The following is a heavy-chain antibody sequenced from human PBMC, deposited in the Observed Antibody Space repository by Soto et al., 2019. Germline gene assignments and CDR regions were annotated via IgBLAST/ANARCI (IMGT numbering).Heavy chain of an antibody. V-gene: IGHV1-58*01. Sequence: GASVKVSCKASGFTFTSSAVQWVRQARGQRLEWIGWIVVGSGNTNYAQKFQERVTITRDMSTSTAYMELSSLRSEDTAVYYCAADHWGHYGMDVWGQGTTVTVSS. CDR2: IVVGSGNT. CDR3: AADHWGHYGMDV. D-gene: IGHD3-16*01. J-gene: IGHJ6*02. CDR1: GFTFTSSA.